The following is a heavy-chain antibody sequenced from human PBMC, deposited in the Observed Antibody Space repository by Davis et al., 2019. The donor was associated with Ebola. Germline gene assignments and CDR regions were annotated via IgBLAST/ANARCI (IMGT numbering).Heavy chain of an antibody. CDR3: TRYWSGYYEYYGMDV. CDR2: IRSKAYGGTT. D-gene: IGHD3-3*01. CDR1: GFTFSDYY. V-gene: IGHV3-49*04. J-gene: IGHJ6*02. Sequence: GESLKISCAASGFTFSDYYMSWVRQAPGKGLEWVGFIRSKAYGGTTEYAASVKGRFTISRDDSKSIAYLQMNSLKTEDTAVYYCTRYWSGYYEYYGMDVWGQGTTVTVSS.